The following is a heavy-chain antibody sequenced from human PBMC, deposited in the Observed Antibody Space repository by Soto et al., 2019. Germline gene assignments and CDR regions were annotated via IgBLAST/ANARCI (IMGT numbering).Heavy chain of an antibody. CDR3: APPPKKYYGMHV. CDR2: ISYDGSNK. J-gene: IGHJ6*02. Sequence: PGGSLRLSCAASGFTFSSYAMHWVRQAPGKGLEWVAVISYDGSNKYYADSVKGRFTISRDNSKNTLYLQMNSLRAEDTAVYYCAPPPKKYYGMHVWGQGNTLTVSS. V-gene: IGHV3-30-3*01. CDR1: GFTFSSYA.